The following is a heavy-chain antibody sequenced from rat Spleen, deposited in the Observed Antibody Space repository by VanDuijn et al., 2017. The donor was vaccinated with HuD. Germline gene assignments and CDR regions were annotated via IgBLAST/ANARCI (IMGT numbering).Heavy chain of an antibody. J-gene: IGHJ3*01. CDR3: ASLSGYASNWFAY. D-gene: IGHD4-3*01. CDR1: GFTFSDYY. Sequence: EVQLVESGGGLVRPGRSLKLSCAASGFTFSDYYMAWVRQAPTKGLEWVATISYDGSSTYYRDSVKGRFTISRDNPRSTLYLQMNSLRSEDTATYYCASLSGYASNWFAYWGQGTLVTVSS. CDR2: ISYDGSST. V-gene: IGHV5-22*01.